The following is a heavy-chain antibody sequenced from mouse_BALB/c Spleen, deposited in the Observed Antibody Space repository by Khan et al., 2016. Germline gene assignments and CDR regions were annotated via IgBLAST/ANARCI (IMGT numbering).Heavy chain of an antibody. CDR3: ARYDGYNAMDY. CDR1: GFTFSSFG. J-gene: IGHJ4*01. V-gene: IGHV5-17*02. Sequence: EVELVESGGGLVQPGGSRKLSCAASGFTFSSFGMHWVRQAPEKGLEWVAYISSGSSTIYYADTVQGRFTISRDNPKNTLFLQMTSLRSEDTAMYYCARYDGYNAMDYWGQGTSVTVSS. CDR2: ISSGSSTI. D-gene: IGHD2-3*01.